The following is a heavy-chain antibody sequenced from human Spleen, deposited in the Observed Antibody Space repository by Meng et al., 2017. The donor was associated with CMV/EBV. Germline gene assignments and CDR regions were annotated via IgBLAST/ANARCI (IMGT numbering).Heavy chain of an antibody. D-gene: IGHD3-3*01. CDR1: GGSISSYY. J-gene: IGHJ6*02. V-gene: IGHV4-59*01. Sequence: SETLSLTCTVSGGSISSYYWSWIRQPPGKGLEWIGYIYYSGSSNHNPSLKSRVTISVDTSKKQFSLKLSSVTAADTAVYYCARGTFGVVIKDYYGMDVWGQGTTVTVSS. CDR3: ARGTFGVVIKDYYGMDV. CDR2: IYYSGSS.